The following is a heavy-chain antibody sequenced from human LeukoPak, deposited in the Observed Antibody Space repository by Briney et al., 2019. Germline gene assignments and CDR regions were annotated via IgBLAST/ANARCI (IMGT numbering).Heavy chain of an antibody. CDR1: GYTFTSYG. Sequence: ASVRVSCKPSGYTFTSYGISWVRQAPGQGLEWMGWISAFNGNTNHAHKLQGRVSMNTDTSTSTAYMERRSLRSDDTAVYYCARDQVTIFGPVIAGWFDPWGQGTLVTVYS. CDR2: ISAFNGNT. CDR3: ARDQVTIFGPVIAGWFDP. D-gene: IGHD3-3*01. J-gene: IGHJ5*02. V-gene: IGHV1-18*01.